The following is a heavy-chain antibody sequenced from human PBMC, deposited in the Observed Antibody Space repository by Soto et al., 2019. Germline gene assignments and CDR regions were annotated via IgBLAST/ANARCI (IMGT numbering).Heavy chain of an antibody. J-gene: IGHJ4*02. D-gene: IGHD3-10*01. CDR2: IYYSGST. CDR3: ARGVSLPGNFDY. Sequence: QVQLQESGPGLVKPSQTLSLTCTVSGGSISSGDYYWSWIRQPPGKGLEWIGYIYYSGSTYYNPSLKSPVTLSVDSSKNQFSLKPTSVTAADTAVYYCARGVSLPGNFDYWGQGTLVTVSS. CDR1: GGSISSGDYY. V-gene: IGHV4-30-4*01.